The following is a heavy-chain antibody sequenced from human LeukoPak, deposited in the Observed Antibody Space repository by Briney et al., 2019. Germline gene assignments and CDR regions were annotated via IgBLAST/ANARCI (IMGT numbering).Heavy chain of an antibody. CDR2: IYYSGST. J-gene: IGHJ5*02. CDR1: GGSISSSSYY. Sequence: SETLSLTCTVSGGSISSSSYYWGWIRQPPGKGLEWIGSIYYSGSTYYNPSLKSRVTISVDTSKNQFSLKLSSETAADTAVYYCARDRWLQYLRWFDPWGQGTLVTVSS. D-gene: IGHD5-24*01. V-gene: IGHV4-39*07. CDR3: ARDRWLQYLRWFDP.